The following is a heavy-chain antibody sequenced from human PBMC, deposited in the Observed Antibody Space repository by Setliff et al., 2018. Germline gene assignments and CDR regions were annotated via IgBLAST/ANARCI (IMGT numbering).Heavy chain of an antibody. D-gene: IGHD3-10*01. Sequence: SETLSLTCTVSGGSISSSSYYWGWIRQPPGKGLEWIGSIYYSGSTYYNPSLKSRVTMFVDTSKNQFSLKVSPVTAADTAVYYCARVGESRYYGSGSYYFFDYWGQGTLVTVSS. CDR2: IYYSGST. V-gene: IGHV4-39*07. CDR3: ARVGESRYYGSGSYYFFDY. J-gene: IGHJ4*02. CDR1: GGSISSSSYY.